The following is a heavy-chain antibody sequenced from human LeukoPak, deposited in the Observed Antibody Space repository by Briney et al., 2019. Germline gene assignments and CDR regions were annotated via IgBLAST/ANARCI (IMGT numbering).Heavy chain of an antibody. CDR1: GGSTSFYY. CDR3: ATWVTSGYYALDV. Sequence: SETLSLTCTVSGGSTSFYYWSWIRQPPGKGLEWIGYIYGSGTTNYNPSVKSRVTISVDTSKTQFSLKLSSVTAADTAVYYCATWVTSGYYALDVWGQGTTVIVSS. J-gene: IGHJ6*02. D-gene: IGHD2-21*02. CDR2: IYGSGTT. V-gene: IGHV4-59*01.